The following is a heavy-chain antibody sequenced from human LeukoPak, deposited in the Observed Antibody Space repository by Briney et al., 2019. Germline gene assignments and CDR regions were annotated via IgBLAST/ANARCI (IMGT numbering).Heavy chain of an antibody. CDR2: SYTSGSI. V-gene: IGHV4-4*07. CDR3: ARDLQVYYYGSGHWFDP. CDR1: GGSINNYY. Sequence: SETLSLTCTVSGGSINNYYWSWIRQPAGKGLEWIGRSYTSGSIDYNPSLKSRVTISVDTSKNQFSLKLSSVTAADTAVYYCARDLQVYYYGSGHWFDPWGQGTLVTVSS. J-gene: IGHJ5*02. D-gene: IGHD3-10*01.